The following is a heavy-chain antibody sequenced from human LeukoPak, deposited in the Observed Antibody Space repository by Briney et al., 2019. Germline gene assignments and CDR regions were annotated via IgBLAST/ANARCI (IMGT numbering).Heavy chain of an antibody. CDR2: ISGSGGGT. D-gene: IGHD3-10*01. Sequence: GGSLSLSCAASGLTFNNYAMSGVRQAPGKGLDWVSGISGSGGGTYYADSVKGRFTISRDNSKNTLYLQLNSLRVEDTAVYYCAKGTTKVRGVNIGFDYWGQGTLVTVSS. J-gene: IGHJ4*02. V-gene: IGHV3-23*01. CDR3: AKGTTKVRGVNIGFDY. CDR1: GLTFNNYA.